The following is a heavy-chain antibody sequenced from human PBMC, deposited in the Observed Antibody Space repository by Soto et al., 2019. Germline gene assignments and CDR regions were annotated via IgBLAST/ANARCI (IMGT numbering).Heavy chain of an antibody. Sequence: SETLSLTCTVSGCSISSYYWSWIRQPPGKGLEWIGHIYYSGSTNYTPSLKSRVTISVDTSKNQFSLKLSSVTAADTAVYYCARDHAPRGQGTLVTVPS. CDR3: ARDHAP. CDR2: IYYSGST. J-gene: IGHJ4*02. V-gene: IGHV4-59*01. CDR1: GCSISSYY.